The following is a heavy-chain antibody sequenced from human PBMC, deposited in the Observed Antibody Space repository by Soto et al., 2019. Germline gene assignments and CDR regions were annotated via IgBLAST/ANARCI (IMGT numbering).Heavy chain of an antibody. CDR1: GYTFTSYD. J-gene: IGHJ6*02. Sequence: ASVKVSCKASGYTFTSYDINWVRQATGQGLEWMGWMNPNSGNTGYAQKFQGRVTMTRNTSISTAYMELSSLRSEDTAVYYCARGYGDYYYYYGMDVWGQGTTVPVSS. CDR2: MNPNSGNT. CDR3: ARGYGDYYYYYGMDV. V-gene: IGHV1-8*01. D-gene: IGHD4-17*01.